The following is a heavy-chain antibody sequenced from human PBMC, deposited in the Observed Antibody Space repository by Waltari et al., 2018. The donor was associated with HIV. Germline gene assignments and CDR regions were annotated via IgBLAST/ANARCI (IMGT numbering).Heavy chain of an antibody. D-gene: IGHD3-22*01. V-gene: IGHV5-51*01. CDR3: ARHLSYYYDSSGGLDY. CDR2: IYPGDSDT. CDR1: GSSFTSYW. Sequence: EVQLVQSGAEVKKPGESLKIYCPGSGSSFTSYWIGWVRPLPGKGLEWMGIIYPGDSDTRYSPSFQGQVTISADKSISTAYLQWSSLKASDTAMYYCARHLSYYYDSSGGLDYWGQGTLVTVSS. J-gene: IGHJ4*02.